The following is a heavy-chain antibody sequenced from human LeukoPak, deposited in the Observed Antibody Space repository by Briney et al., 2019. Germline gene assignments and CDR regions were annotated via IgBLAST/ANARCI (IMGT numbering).Heavy chain of an antibody. CDR2: VRGSGGST. Sequence: GGSLRLSCAASGFTFSSYAMNWVRQAPGKGLEWVSVVRGSGGSTYYADSVKGRFTISRDNAKNSLYLQMNSLRDEDTAVYYCARDGYCSSGSCYGSYDYWGQGTLVTVSS. CDR3: ARDGYCSSGSCYGSYDY. V-gene: IGHV3-23*01. D-gene: IGHD2-15*01. CDR1: GFTFSSYA. J-gene: IGHJ4*02.